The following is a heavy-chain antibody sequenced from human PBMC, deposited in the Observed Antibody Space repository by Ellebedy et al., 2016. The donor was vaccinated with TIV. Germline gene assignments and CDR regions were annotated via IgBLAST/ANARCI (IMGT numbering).Heavy chain of an antibody. CDR3: ARDMGYSSSWYKVDAFDI. CDR2: INAGNGNT. J-gene: IGHJ3*02. Sequence: AASVKVSCKASGYTFTSYAMHWVRQAPGQRLEWMGWINAGNGNTKYSQKFQGRVTITRDTSASTAYMELSSLRSEDTAVYYCARDMGYSSSWYKVDAFDIWGQGTMVTVSS. D-gene: IGHD6-13*01. V-gene: IGHV1-3*01. CDR1: GYTFTSYA.